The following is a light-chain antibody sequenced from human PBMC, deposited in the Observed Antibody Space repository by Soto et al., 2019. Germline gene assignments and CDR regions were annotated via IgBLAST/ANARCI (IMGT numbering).Light chain of an antibody. CDR3: VQDNNCPYT. V-gene: IGKV3-15*01. J-gene: IGKJ2*01. CDR1: QSVSTK. Sequence: ELVMTQSPVTLPVSPGERGTLSCRASQSVSTKLLWCQQKPGQAHRLLIYGASTRATGTPTRFSGGGSGTEFSLTISSVQSEDFAVYYCVQDNNCPYTFGQGTRV. CDR2: GAS.